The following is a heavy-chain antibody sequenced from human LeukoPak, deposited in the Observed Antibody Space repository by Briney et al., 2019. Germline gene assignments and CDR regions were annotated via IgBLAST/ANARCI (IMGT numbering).Heavy chain of an antibody. J-gene: IGHJ4*02. CDR2: INPNSGGT. CDR3: ARVMAVAGREEGDY. V-gene: IGHV1-2*06. CDR1: GYTFTGYY. Sequence: ASVKVSCKASGYTFTGYYMHWARQAPGQGLEWMGRINPNSGGTNYAQKFQGRVTMTRDTSISTAYMELSRLRSDDTAVYYCARVMAVAGREEGDYWGQGTLVTVSS. D-gene: IGHD6-19*01.